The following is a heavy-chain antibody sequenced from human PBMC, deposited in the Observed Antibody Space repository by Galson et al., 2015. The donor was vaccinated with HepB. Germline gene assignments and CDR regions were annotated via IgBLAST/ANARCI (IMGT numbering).Heavy chain of an antibody. CDR3: ARVGQLLWFGELLPDAFDI. Sequence: SVKVSCKASGYTFTSYGISWVRQAPGQGLEWVGWISAYNGNTNYAQKLQGRVTMTTDTSTSTAYMELRSPRSDDTAVYYCARVGQLLWFGELLPDAFDIWGQGTMVTVSS. CDR1: GYTFTSYG. J-gene: IGHJ3*02. CDR2: ISAYNGNT. V-gene: IGHV1-18*01. D-gene: IGHD3-10*01.